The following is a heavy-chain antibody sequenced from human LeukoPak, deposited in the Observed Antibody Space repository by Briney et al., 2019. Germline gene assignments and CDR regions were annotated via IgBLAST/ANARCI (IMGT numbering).Heavy chain of an antibody. CDR3: ARDRLGGVENGWYYYYYGMDV. CDR1: GFTFSSYS. J-gene: IGHJ6*02. V-gene: IGHV3-21*01. D-gene: IGHD6-19*01. CDR2: ISSSSSYI. Sequence: PGGSLRLSCAASGFTFSSYSMNWVRQAPGKGLEWVSSISSSSSYIYYADSVKGRFTISRDNAKNSLYLQMNSLRAEDTAVYYCARDRLGGVENGWYYYYYGMDVWGQGTTVTVSS.